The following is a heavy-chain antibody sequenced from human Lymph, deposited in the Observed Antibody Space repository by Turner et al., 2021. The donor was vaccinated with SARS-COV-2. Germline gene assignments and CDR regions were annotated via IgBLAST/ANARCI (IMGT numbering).Heavy chain of an antibody. CDR3: AKDPNWYILSAIDY. CDR1: GLTFSSYA. CDR2: ISSSGGSK. D-gene: IGHD1-1*01. J-gene: IGHJ4*02. V-gene: IGHV3-23*01. Sequence: EVQQLESGGGLVQPGGSLRLSCAASGLTFSSYAIGWVLQGTGKGMKWVSGISSSGGSKYYADSVKGRFTISRDNSKNTLYLQMNSLRAEETAVYYCAKDPNWYILSAIDYWGQGTLVTVSS.